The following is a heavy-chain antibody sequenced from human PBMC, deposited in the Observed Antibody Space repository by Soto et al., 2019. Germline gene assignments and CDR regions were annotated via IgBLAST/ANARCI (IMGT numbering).Heavy chain of an antibody. CDR3: AKDSPVGVPLLRDLHD. Sequence: GGSLRLSCAASGFTFSNYGMSWVRQAPGKGLEWVSVISGSGGSTYYADSVKGRFTLSRDNSKNTVYLQMNSLRAEDTAVYYCAKDSPVGVPLLRDLHDWGQGTLVKSPQ. D-gene: IGHD2-15*01. V-gene: IGHV3-23*01. CDR1: GFTFSNYG. J-gene: IGHJ1*01. CDR2: ISGSGGST.